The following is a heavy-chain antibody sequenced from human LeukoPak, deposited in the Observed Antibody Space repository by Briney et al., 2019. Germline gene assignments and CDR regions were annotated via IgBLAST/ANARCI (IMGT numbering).Heavy chain of an antibody. CDR2: ISAYNSNP. V-gene: IGHV1-18*01. Sequence: ASVNVSCKASGYTFTSYGISWVRQAPGQGLEWMGWISAYNSNPNYAQKFQARVTMTTDTSTGTAYMELRSLTSDDTAVYYCARESSWYNYFDYWGQGTLVTVSS. J-gene: IGHJ4*02. CDR3: ARESSWYNYFDY. D-gene: IGHD6-19*01. CDR1: GYTFTSYG.